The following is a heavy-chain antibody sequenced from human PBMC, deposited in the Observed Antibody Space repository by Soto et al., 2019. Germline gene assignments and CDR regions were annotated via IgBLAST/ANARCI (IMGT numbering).Heavy chain of an antibody. D-gene: IGHD3-3*01. Sequence: PSETLSLTCTVSGGSISSGGYYWSWIRQHPGKGLEWIGYIYYSGSTYYNPSLKSRVTISVDTSKNQFSLKLSSVTAADTAVYYCARGLLKAIFGVVGVWGKGTTVTVSS. J-gene: IGHJ6*04. CDR2: IYYSGST. V-gene: IGHV4-31*03. CDR3: ARGLLKAIFGVVGV. CDR1: GGSISSGGYY.